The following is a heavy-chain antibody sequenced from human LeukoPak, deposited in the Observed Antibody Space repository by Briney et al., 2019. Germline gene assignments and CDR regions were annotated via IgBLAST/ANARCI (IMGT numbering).Heavy chain of an antibody. CDR2: MNPNSGNT. CDR1: GYTFTSYD. J-gene: IGHJ6*03. CDR3: ARGVVRRFGELLSTYNYYYYYMDV. D-gene: IGHD3-10*01. V-gene: IGHV1-8*01. Sequence: ASAKVSCKASGYTFTSYDINWVRQATGQGLEWMGWMNPNSGNTGYAQKFQGRVTMTRNTSISTAYMELSSLRSEDTAVYYCARGVVRRFGELLSTYNYYYYYMDVWGKGTTVTISS.